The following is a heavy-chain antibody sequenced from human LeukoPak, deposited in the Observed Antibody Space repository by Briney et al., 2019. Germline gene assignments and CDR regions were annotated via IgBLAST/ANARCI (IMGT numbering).Heavy chain of an antibody. CDR1: GGSISSYY. D-gene: IGHD5-12*01. CDR2: IYYSGST. V-gene: IGHV4-59*12. CDR3: ARDRLLYSGYDYYFDY. J-gene: IGHJ4*02. Sequence: SETLSLTCTVSGGSISSYYWSWIRQPPGKGLEWIGYIYYSGSTNYNPSLKSRVTISVDTSKNQFSLKLSSVTAADTAVYYCARDRLLYSGYDYYFDYWGQGTLVTVSS.